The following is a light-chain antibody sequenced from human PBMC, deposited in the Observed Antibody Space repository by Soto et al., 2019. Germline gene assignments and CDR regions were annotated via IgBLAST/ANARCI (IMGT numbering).Light chain of an antibody. CDR2: EVS. J-gene: IGLJ1*01. V-gene: IGLV2-18*02. Sequence: QSALTQPPSVSGSPGQSVAISCTGTSSDVGSYNRVSWYQQPPGAAPKLMIYEVSNRPSGVPDRFSGSKSGNTASLTISGLQAEDEADYYCNSYTGSSTYVFGTGTEVTVL. CDR1: SSDVGSYNR. CDR3: NSYTGSSTYV.